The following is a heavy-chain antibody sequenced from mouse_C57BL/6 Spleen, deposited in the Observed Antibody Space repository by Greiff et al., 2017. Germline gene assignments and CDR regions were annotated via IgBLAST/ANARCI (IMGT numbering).Heavy chain of an antibody. D-gene: IGHD2-3*01. CDR3: ARMDGYHPYAMDY. CDR1: GFSLTSYA. J-gene: IGHJ4*01. CDR2: IWTGGGT. V-gene: IGHV2-9-1*01. Sequence: QVQLQQSGPGLVAPSQSLSITCTVSGFSLTSYAISWVRQPPGKGLEWLGVIWTGGGTNYNSALKSRLSISKDNSKSQVFLKMNSLQTDDTARYYCARMDGYHPYAMDYWGQGTSVTVSS.